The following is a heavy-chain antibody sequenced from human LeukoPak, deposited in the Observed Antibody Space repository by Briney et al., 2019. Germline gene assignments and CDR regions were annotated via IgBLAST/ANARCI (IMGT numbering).Heavy chain of an antibody. CDR3: ARREAEVRGVIQYNWFDP. V-gene: IGHV3-33*01. CDR1: GFTFSSYG. J-gene: IGHJ5*02. Sequence: PGRSLRLSCAASGFTFSSYGMHWVRQAPGKGLEWVAVIWYDGSNKYYADSVKGRFTISRDNSKNTLYLQMNSLRAEDTAVYYCARREAEVRGVIQYNWFDPWGQGTLVTVSS. CDR2: IWYDGSNK. D-gene: IGHD3-10*01.